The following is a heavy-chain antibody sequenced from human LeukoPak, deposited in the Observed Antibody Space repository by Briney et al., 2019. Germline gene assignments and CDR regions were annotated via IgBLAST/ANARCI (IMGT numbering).Heavy chain of an antibody. CDR3: ARHTGEGSHFQH. J-gene: IGHJ1*01. Sequence: GESLKISCKGSGYSFTSYWIGWARQMPGKGLEWMGIIYPGDSDTRYSPSFRGQVIISADKFIRTAYLQWTSLKASDTAMYYCARHTGEGSHFQHWGQGSLVTVSS. V-gene: IGHV5-51*01. CDR2: IYPGDSDT. D-gene: IGHD3-16*01. CDR1: GYSFTSYW.